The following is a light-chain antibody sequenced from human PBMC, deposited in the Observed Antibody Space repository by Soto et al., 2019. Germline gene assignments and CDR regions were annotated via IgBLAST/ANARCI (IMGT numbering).Light chain of an antibody. CDR3: MQGTHWPIT. CDR2: KVS. J-gene: IGKJ5*01. CDR1: QSLVHSDGIAY. Sequence: VVTQYPLSLPVTLGQPASISCRSNQSLVHSDGIAYFSWFQQRPGRSPRRLIYKVSNRDSGVPARFSGSGSGTDFALKISRVEAEDVGVYYCMQGTHWPITLGQGTRLEI. V-gene: IGKV2-30*02.